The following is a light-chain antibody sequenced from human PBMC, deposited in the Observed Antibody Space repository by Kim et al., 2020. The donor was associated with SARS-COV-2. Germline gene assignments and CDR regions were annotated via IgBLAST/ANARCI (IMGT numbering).Light chain of an antibody. CDR2: NNN. V-gene: IGLV1-44*01. J-gene: IGLJ2*01. CDR3: AAWDDSLKAVI. Sequence: ELTQPPSASGTPGQRVTISCSGSSSNIGKTTVNWYQHFPGTAPKLFISNNNQRPSGVPDRFSGSKSGTSASLAISGLQSEDEADYYCAAWDDSLKAVIFGGGTKLTVL. CDR1: SSNIGKTT.